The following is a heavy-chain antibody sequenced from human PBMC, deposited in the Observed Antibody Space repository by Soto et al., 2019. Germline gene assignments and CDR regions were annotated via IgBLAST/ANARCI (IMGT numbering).Heavy chain of an antibody. CDR2: ISGSGGST. J-gene: IGHJ4*02. CDR3: AKIGPPWSRSGPFDY. Sequence: GGSLRPSCAASGFTFSSYAMSWVRQAPGKGLEWVSAISGSGGSTYYADSVKGRFTISRDNSKNTLYLQMNSLRAGDTAVYYCAKIGPPWSRSGPFDYWGQGTLVTVSS. CDR1: GFTFSSYA. V-gene: IGHV3-23*01. D-gene: IGHD3-3*01.